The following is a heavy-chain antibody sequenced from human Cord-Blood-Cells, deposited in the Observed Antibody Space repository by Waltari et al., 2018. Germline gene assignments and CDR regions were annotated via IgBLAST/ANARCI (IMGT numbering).Heavy chain of an antibody. CDR3: ARGTAMVQGVTKSPFDY. CDR1: GYTFTGCY. V-gene: IGHV1-2*04. CDR2: INPNSGGT. J-gene: IGHJ4*02. Sequence: QVQLVQSGAEVKKPGASVKVSCKASGYTFTGCYMPWVRQAPGQGLEWMGWINPNSGGTNYAQKFQGWVTMTRDTSISTAYMGLSRLRSDDTAVYYCARGTAMVQGVTKSPFDYWGQGTLVTVSS. D-gene: IGHD3-10*01.